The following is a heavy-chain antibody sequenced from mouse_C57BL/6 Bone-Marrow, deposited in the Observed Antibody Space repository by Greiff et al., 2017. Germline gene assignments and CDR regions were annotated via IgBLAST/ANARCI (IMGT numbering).Heavy chain of an antibody. CDR2: IDPSDSYT. CDR1: GYTFTSYW. D-gene: IGHD1-1*01. V-gene: IGHV1-69*01. CDR3: ARENEYGSSYDWYCDV. Sequence: QVQLQQPGAELVMPGASVKLSCKASGYTFTSYWMHWVKQRPGQGLEWIGEIDPSDSYTNYNQQFKGKSTLTVDKSSSTAYMQLSSLTSTDTAVDYGARENEYGSSYDWYCDVWGTGTTVTVSS. J-gene: IGHJ1*03.